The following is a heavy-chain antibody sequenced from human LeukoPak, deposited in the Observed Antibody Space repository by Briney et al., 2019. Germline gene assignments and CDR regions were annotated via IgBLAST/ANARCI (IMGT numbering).Heavy chain of an antibody. CDR3: ATRELGNDY. CDR2: IYYTET. V-gene: IGHV4-59*01. Sequence: PSETLSLTCAVYGGSFSGYYWSWIRQPPGKGLEWIGYIYYTETSYNPSLKSQVTISADTSKNQFSLKLYSVTAADTAVYYCATRELGNDYWGQGTLVTVSS. CDR1: GGSFSGYY. J-gene: IGHJ4*02. D-gene: IGHD7-27*01.